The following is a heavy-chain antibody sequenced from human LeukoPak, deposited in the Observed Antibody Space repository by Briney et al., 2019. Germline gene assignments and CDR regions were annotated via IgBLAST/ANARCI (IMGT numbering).Heavy chain of an antibody. Sequence: SETLSLTCTVSGGSISGDYWSWIRQPAGKGLEWIGRICGSGDTMYNPSLMSRVTMSVDTSRSQLSLNLKSVTAADTAVYYCARVAAPGNGILDYWGQGALVTVSS. CDR2: ICGSGDT. CDR1: GGSISGDY. J-gene: IGHJ4*02. V-gene: IGHV4-4*07. CDR3: ARVAAPGNGILDY. D-gene: IGHD6-13*01.